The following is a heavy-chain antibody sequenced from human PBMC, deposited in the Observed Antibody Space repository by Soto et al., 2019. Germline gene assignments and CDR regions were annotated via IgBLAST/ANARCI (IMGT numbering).Heavy chain of an antibody. CDR2: IKLDGSEK. J-gene: IGHJ4*02. D-gene: IGHD3-10*01. Sequence: EVQLVESGGGLVQPGGSLRLSCAASGFTFSSYWLTWVRLAPGKGLEWVANIKLDGSEKYYVDSVKDRFTISRDNAKNSLFLQMNSLRAEDTAVYYCARGRLRGPSDFDYWGQGTLVTVSA. CDR1: GFTFSSYW. CDR3: ARGRLRGPSDFDY. V-gene: IGHV3-7*05.